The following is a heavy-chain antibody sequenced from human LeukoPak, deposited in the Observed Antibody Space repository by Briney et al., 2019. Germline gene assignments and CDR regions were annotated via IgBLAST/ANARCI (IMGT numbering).Heavy chain of an antibody. Sequence: GGSLRLSCAASGFTFSDAWMSWVRQGPGKGLEWVDRIKSRTDGGTADYAAPVKGRFTISRDDSKNTLYLQMNSLKTDDTAVYYCATVAYCSGVSCYGAFDIWGQGTMVTVSS. CDR2: IKSRTDGGTA. D-gene: IGHD2-15*01. CDR3: ATVAYCSGVSCYGAFDI. V-gene: IGHV3-15*01. J-gene: IGHJ3*02. CDR1: GFTFSDAW.